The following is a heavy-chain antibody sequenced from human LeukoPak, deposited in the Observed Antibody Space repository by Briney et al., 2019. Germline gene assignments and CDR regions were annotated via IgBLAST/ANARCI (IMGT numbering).Heavy chain of an antibody. J-gene: IGHJ3*02. Sequence: ASVKVSCKASGYTFTGYYMHWVRQAPGQGLEWMGWINPNSGGTNYAQKFQGRVTMTRDTSISTAYMELSRLRSDDTAVYYCAREVRYYYGSIPDAFDIWGQGTMVTVSS. D-gene: IGHD3-10*01. CDR2: INPNSGGT. CDR1: GYTFTGYY. CDR3: AREVRYYYGSIPDAFDI. V-gene: IGHV1-2*02.